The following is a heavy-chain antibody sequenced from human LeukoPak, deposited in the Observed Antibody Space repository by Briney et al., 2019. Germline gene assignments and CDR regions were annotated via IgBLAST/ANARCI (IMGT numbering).Heavy chain of an antibody. CDR1: GYRFTSYW. D-gene: IGHD6-19*01. V-gene: IGHV5-51*01. Sequence: HGESLQISRKGSGYRFTSYWIGWVRQMPGKGLEWMGIIEPGDSISRYSPSFQGQVTISADKSISTDYLQWSSLKASDTAMYYGARRRAVAGNYYFDYWGQGTLVSVS. CDR2: IEPGDSIS. CDR3: ARRRAVAGNYYFDY. J-gene: IGHJ4*02.